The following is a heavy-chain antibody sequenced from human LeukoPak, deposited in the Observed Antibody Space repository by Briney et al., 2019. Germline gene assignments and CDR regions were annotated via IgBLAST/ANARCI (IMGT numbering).Heavy chain of an antibody. D-gene: IGHD1-14*01. Sequence: GGSLRLSCAASGFTFSSYGMHWVRQAPGKGLEWVAVIWYDGSNKYYADFVKGRFTISRDNSKNTLYLQMNSLRAEDTAVYYCARDRTGDYFDYWGQGTLVTVSS. V-gene: IGHV3-33*01. CDR2: IWYDGSNK. CDR1: GFTFSSYG. J-gene: IGHJ4*02. CDR3: ARDRTGDYFDY.